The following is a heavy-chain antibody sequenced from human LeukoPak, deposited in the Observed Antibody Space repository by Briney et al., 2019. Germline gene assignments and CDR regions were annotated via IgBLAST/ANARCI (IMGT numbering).Heavy chain of an antibody. CDR2: ISYDGSNK. CDR3: AKDYGTY. V-gene: IGHV3-30*18. Sequence: PGGSLRPSCAASGFTFSSYGMHWVRQAPGKGLEWVAVISYDGSNKYYADSVEGRFTISRDNSKNTLYLQMNSLRAEDTAVYYCAKDYGTYWGQGTLVTVSS. D-gene: IGHD4-17*01. CDR1: GFTFSSYG. J-gene: IGHJ4*02.